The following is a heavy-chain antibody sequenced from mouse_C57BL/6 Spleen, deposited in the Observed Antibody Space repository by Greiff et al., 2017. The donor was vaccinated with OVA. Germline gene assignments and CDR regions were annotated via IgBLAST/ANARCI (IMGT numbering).Heavy chain of an antibody. CDR1: GYTFTEYT. CDR2: FYPGSGSI. Sequence: VKLMESGAELVKPGASVKLSCKASGYTFTEYTIHWVKQRSGQGLEWIGWFYPGSGSIKYNEKFKDKATLTADKSSSTVYMELSRLTSEDSAVYFCARHEDKGYSNYGGYFDVWGTGTTVTVSS. J-gene: IGHJ1*03. D-gene: IGHD2-5*01. CDR3: ARHEDKGYSNYGGYFDV. V-gene: IGHV1-62-2*01.